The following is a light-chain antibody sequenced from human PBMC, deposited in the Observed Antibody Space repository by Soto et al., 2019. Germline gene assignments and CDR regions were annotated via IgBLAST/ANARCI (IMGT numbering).Light chain of an antibody. V-gene: IGKV3-20*01. J-gene: IGKJ2*01. CDR2: GAS. CDR3: HQYGRTPYI. Sequence: EIVLTQSPGTLSLSPGERATLSCRASQSVSSSYLAWYQQKPGQAPRLLIYGASSRATGIPDRFIGSGSGTDFSLTISSLEPEDFAVYYWHQYGRTPYIFGQGTKLEIK. CDR1: QSVSSSY.